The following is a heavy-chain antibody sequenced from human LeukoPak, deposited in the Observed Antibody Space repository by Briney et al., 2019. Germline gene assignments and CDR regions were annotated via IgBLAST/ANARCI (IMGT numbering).Heavy chain of an antibody. D-gene: IGHD2-2*01. V-gene: IGHV3-48*02. J-gene: IGHJ4*02. CDR1: SITFSSYA. CDR3: RTGGRGIRASCLDY. Sequence: PGGSLRLSCAASSITFSSYAMSWVRQAPGKGLEWISYISSSSSYTNYADSVKGRFTISRDNSKNTLYLQMNSLSDADTALYAFRTGGRGIRASCLDYWGQGTLVTVSS. CDR2: ISSSSSYT.